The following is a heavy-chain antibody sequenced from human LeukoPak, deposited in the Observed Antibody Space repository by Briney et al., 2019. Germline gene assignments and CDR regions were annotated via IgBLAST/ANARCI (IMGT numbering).Heavy chain of an antibody. CDR2: ISGDGSAT. D-gene: IGHD2-15*01. J-gene: IGHJ5*02. V-gene: IGHV3-74*01. CDR1: GFTFSTYW. Sequence: GGSLRLSCAASGFTFSTYWMHWVRQAPGQGLLWVSRISGDGSATIYADSVKGRFTISRDNAENTMYLQMNSLTVEDTAVYYCTRRVSATRWFDPWGQGTLVTVSS. CDR3: TRRVSATRWFDP.